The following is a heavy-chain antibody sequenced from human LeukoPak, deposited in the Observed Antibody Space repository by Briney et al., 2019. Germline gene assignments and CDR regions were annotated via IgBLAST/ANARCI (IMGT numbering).Heavy chain of an antibody. J-gene: IGHJ4*02. V-gene: IGHV3-48*01. CDR2: ISSSSSTI. CDR3: ARADFWSGIDY. D-gene: IGHD3-3*01. CDR1: GFTFSSYS. Sequence: PGGSLRLSCAASGFTFSSYSMNWVRQAPGKGLEWVSYISSSSSTIYYADSVKGQFTISRDNAKNSLYLQMNSLRADDTAVYHCARADFWSGIDYWGQGTLVTVSS.